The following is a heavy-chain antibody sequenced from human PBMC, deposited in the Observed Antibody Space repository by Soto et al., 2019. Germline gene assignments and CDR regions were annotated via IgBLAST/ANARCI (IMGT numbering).Heavy chain of an antibody. CDR2: IHDNGNT. CDR1: GDSISSYS. Sequence: QVQLQVSGPGLVKPSETLSLTCTVSGDSISSYSWSWIRQPPGKGLEWIGNIHDNGNTKYSPSLKSRVTMSVDTSKTHFSLRLISVTTADTAVYFCAREGNLGRWIQPLDSWGQGTLVTVSS. CDR3: AREGNLGRWIQPLDS. V-gene: IGHV4-59*01. J-gene: IGHJ4*02. D-gene: IGHD5-12*01.